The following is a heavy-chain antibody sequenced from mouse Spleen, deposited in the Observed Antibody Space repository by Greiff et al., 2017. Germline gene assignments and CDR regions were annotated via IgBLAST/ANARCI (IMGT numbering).Heavy chain of an antibody. CDR2: ISNGGGST. CDR3: ARHRENYYGSSYDAMDY. V-gene: IGHV5-12*02. J-gene: IGHJ4*01. CDR1: GFTFSDYY. Sequence: EVQGVESGGGLVQPGGSLKLSCATSGFTFSDYYMYWVRQTPEKRLEWVAYISNGGGSTYYPDTVKGRFTISRDNAKNTLYLQMSRLKSEDTAMYYCARHRENYYGSSYDAMDYWGQGTSVTVSS. D-gene: IGHD1-1*01.